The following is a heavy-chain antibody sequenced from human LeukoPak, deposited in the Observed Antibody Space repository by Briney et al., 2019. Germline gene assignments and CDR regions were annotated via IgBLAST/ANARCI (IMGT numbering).Heavy chain of an antibody. J-gene: IGHJ6*02. CDR2: IWYDGSNK. Sequence: GGSLRLSCAASGFTFSSYAMHWVRQAPGKGLEWVAVIWYDGSNKYYADSVKGRFTISRDNSKNTLYLQMNSLRAEDTAVYYCARDYRYYDFWSGYWNYYYGMDVWGQGTTVTVSS. D-gene: IGHD3-3*01. CDR1: GFTFSSYA. CDR3: ARDYRYYDFWSGYWNYYYGMDV. V-gene: IGHV3-33*08.